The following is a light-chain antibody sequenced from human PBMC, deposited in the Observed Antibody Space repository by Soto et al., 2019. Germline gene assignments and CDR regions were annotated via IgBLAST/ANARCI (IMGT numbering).Light chain of an antibody. Sequence: QSALTQPASVSGSPGQSITISCTGTSSDVGSHNLVSWYQQHPGQAPKLMIYEAIKRPLGVSARFSASKSGNTASLTISGLQAEDAADYYCCSYGGSRAVFGGGTQLTVL. CDR2: EAI. J-gene: IGLJ7*01. CDR1: SSDVGSHNL. V-gene: IGLV2-23*01. CDR3: CSYGGSRAV.